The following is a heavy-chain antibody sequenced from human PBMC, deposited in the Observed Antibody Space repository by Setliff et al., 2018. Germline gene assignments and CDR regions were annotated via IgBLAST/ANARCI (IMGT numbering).Heavy chain of an antibody. CDR2: IHTGGGSA. J-gene: IGHJ4*02. V-gene: IGHV1-46*01. Sequence: ASVKVSCKTSGYSFTGYYMHWVRQAPGQGLEWMGIIHTGGGSASYAQKFQGRVTMTSDTSTSTVYMEVNIVTSDDTAIYYCARGGLAAAGRKGVFEYWGQGTVVIVST. D-gene: IGHD6-13*01. CDR3: ARGGLAAAGRKGVFEY. CDR1: GYSFTGYY.